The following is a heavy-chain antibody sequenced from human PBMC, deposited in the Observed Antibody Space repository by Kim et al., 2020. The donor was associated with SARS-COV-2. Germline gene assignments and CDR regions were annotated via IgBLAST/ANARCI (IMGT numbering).Heavy chain of an antibody. J-gene: IGHJ6*02. CDR2: ICYDGSNK. Sequence: GGSLRLSCAASGFTFSSYGMHWVRQAPGKGLEWVADICYDGSNKYYADSVKGRFTISRDNSKNTLYLQMNSLRAEDTAVYYCAKGLVRGVSFYCYYGMDVWGQGTPVTVSS. D-gene: IGHD3-10*01. CDR3: AKGLVRGVSFYCYYGMDV. V-gene: IGHV3-33*06. CDR1: GFTFSSYG.